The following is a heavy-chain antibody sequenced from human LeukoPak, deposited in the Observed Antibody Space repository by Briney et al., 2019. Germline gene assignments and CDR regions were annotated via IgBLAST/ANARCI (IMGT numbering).Heavy chain of an antibody. CDR2: IRYDGSNK. CDR3: AKDPEGNYYDSSGYPAY. Sequence: GGSLRLSCAASGFTFSNYGMHWVRQAPGKGLEWVAFIRYDGSNKYYADSVKGRSTISRDNSKNTLYLQMNSLRAEDTAVYYCAKDPEGNYYDSSGYPAYWGQGTLVTVSS. CDR1: GFTFSNYG. D-gene: IGHD3-22*01. J-gene: IGHJ4*02. V-gene: IGHV3-30*02.